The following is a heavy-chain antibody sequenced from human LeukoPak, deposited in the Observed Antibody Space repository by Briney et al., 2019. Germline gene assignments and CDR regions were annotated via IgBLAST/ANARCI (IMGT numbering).Heavy chain of an antibody. J-gene: IGHJ4*02. Sequence: PSETLSLTCTVSGGSISSGSYYWSWIRQPAGKGLEWIGRIYTSGSTNYNPSLKSRVTISVDTSKNQFSLKLSSVTAADTAVYYXXXXXXXXXYDSSGYQRYFDYWGQGTLVAVSS. CDR2: IYTSGST. V-gene: IGHV4-61*02. CDR1: GGSISSGSYY. CDR3: XXXXXXXXYDSSGYQRYFDY. D-gene: IGHD3-22*01.